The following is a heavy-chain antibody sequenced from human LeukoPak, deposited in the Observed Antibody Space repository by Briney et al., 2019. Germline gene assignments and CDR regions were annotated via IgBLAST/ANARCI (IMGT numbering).Heavy chain of an antibody. CDR3: AKVIYGGNSRGYFDY. V-gene: IGHV3-7*03. D-gene: IGHD4-23*01. CDR2: IKQDGSEK. Sequence: GGSLRLSCAASGFTFSSYWMSWVRQAPGKGLEWVANIKQDGSEKYYVDSVKGRFTISRDNAKNSLYLQMNSLRAEDTALYYCAKVIYGGNSRGYFDYWGQGTLVTVSS. CDR1: GFTFSSYW. J-gene: IGHJ4*02.